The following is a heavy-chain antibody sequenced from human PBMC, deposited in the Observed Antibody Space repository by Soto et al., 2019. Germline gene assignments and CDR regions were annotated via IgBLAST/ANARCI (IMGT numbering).Heavy chain of an antibody. CDR3: ARLFIDYYYYGMDV. Sequence: QVQLQESGPGLVKPSETLSLTCAVSGGSIRSSNWWSWVRQSPGKGLEWIGEIYHSGSTNYNPSLKSRVTISVDKSKSQFSLKLSSVTAADTAGYYCARLFIDYYYYGMDVWGQGTTVTVSS. CDR2: IYHSGST. CDR1: GGSIRSSNW. D-gene: IGHD3-16*02. V-gene: IGHV4-4*02. J-gene: IGHJ6*02.